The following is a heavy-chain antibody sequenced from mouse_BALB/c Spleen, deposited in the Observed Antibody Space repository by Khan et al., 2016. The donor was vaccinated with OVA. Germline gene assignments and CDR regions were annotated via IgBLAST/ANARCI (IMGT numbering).Heavy chain of an antibody. Sequence: EVQLQQSGPELMKPGTSVKISCKASGYSFTTYYIHWVIQTHGKSLEWIGYIDPFSGGTTYNQKFKGKAPLTVDKSSSTAYIHHSNLTSEDSAVYYCTRQGYVAWFTYWGQGTLVTVSA. CDR2: IDPFSGGT. J-gene: IGHJ3*01. V-gene: IGHV1S135*01. D-gene: IGHD2-2*01. CDR1: GYSFTTYY. CDR3: TRQGYVAWFTY.